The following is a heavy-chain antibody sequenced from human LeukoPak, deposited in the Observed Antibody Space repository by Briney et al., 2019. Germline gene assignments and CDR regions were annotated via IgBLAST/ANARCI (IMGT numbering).Heavy chain of an antibody. CDR3: ARDRSGYSYDFDY. D-gene: IGHD5-18*01. CDR2: IYHSGST. CDR1: GDSISSGGYY. Sequence: PSETLSLTCTVSGDSISSGGYYWSWIRQPPGKGLEWIGYIYHSGSTYYNPSLKSRVTISVDRSKNQFSLKLSSVTAADTAVYYCARDRSGYSYDFDYWGQGTLVTVSS. V-gene: IGHV4-30-2*01. J-gene: IGHJ4*02.